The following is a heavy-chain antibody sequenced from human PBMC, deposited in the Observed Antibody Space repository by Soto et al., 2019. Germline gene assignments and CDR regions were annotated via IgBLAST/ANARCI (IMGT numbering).Heavy chain of an antibody. Sequence: LKISCKGSGYSFSTYWIGWVRQKPGKGLEWMGIIYPGDSDSRYSPSFQGQVTISADKSTTSVYLQWSSLKASDTATYYCGRRNYYFYAFDVWGQGTTVTVSS. J-gene: IGHJ6*02. CDR2: IYPGDSDS. CDR3: GRRNYYFYAFDV. CDR1: GYSFSTYW. V-gene: IGHV5-51*01.